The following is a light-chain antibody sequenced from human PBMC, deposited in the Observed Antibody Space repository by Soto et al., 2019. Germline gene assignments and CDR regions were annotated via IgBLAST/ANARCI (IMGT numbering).Light chain of an antibody. Sequence: EIVMAQSPATLSVSPGERATLSCRASQSVSSNLAWYQQKPGQAPRLLIYDASKRATGIPARFSGSGFGTDYTLTISCLEPEDFAVYYCQQRSNGLTFGGGTKVDI. CDR3: QQRSNGLT. CDR1: QSVSSN. V-gene: IGKV3-11*01. CDR2: DAS. J-gene: IGKJ4*01.